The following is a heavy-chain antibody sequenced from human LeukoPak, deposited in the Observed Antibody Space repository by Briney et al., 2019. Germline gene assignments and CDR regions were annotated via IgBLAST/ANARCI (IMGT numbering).Heavy chain of an antibody. V-gene: IGHV3-23*01. CDR1: GFTFSTYA. D-gene: IGHD6-19*01. Sequence: GGSLRLSCAASGFTFSTYAMSWDRQAPGKGLDWVSSISGSGGSTFYADSVKGRFTISRDNSKNTLYLQMNSLRAEDTAVYYCAKRITVVARDAFDIWGQGTMVTVSS. CDR3: AKRITVVARDAFDI. J-gene: IGHJ3*02. CDR2: ISGSGGST.